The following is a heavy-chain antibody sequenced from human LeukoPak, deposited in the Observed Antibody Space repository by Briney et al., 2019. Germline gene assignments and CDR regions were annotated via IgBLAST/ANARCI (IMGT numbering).Heavy chain of an antibody. CDR1: GFTFSSYG. CDR2: ISYDGSNK. V-gene: IGHV3-30*03. D-gene: IGHD1-1*01. J-gene: IGHJ4*02. Sequence: GRSLRLSCAASGFTFSSYGMHWVRQAPGKGLEWVAVISYDGSNKYYADSVKGRFTISRDNSKNTLYLQMDSLRAEDTAVYYCATDSPETAAFDYWGQGTLVTVSS. CDR3: ATDSPETAAFDY.